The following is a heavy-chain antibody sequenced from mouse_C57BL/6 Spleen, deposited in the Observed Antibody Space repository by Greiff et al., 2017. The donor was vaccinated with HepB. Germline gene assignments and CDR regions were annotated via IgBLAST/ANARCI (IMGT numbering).Heavy chain of an antibody. D-gene: IGHD2-1*01. V-gene: IGHV5-17*01. J-gene: IGHJ2*01. CDR3: ARNYGNYEDYFDY. CDR2: ISSGSSTI. CDR1: GFTFSDYG. Sequence: EVKLMESGGGLVKPGGSLKLSCAASGFTFSDYGMHWVRQAPEKGLEWVAYISSGSSTIYYADTVKGRFTISRDNAKNTLFLQMTSLRSEDTAMYYCARNYGNYEDYFDYWGQGTTLTVSS.